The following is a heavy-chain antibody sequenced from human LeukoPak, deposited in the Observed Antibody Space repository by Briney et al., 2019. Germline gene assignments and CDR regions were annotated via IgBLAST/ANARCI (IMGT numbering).Heavy chain of an antibody. CDR3: ARQNSTMVRGVISPGDY. J-gene: IGHJ4*02. CDR2: INHSGST. CDR1: GGSFSGYY. D-gene: IGHD3-10*01. V-gene: IGHV4-34*01. Sequence: SETLSLTCAVYGGSFSGYYWSWIRQPPGKGLEWIGEINHSGSTNYNPSLKSRVTISVDTSKNQFSLKLSSVTAADTAVYYCARQNSTMVRGVISPGDYWGQGTLVTVSS.